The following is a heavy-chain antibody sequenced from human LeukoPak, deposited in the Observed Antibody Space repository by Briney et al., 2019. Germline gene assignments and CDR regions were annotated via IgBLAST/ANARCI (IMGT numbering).Heavy chain of an antibody. D-gene: IGHD2/OR15-2a*01. CDR1: GFTFSSYW. Sequence: GGSLRLSCAASGFTFSSYWMSWVRQAPGKGLEWVSSISLTSNDIYYAASVRGRFIISRDNAKNLLSLQMNSLRAEDTALYYCARGDTSLQRNDALDIWGQGTMVSVSS. J-gene: IGHJ3*02. V-gene: IGHV3-21*01. CDR2: ISLTSNDI. CDR3: ARGDTSLQRNDALDI.